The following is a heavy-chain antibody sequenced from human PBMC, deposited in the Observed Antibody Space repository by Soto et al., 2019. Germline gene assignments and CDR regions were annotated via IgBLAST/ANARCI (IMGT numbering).Heavy chain of an antibody. CDR2: IFYAGDT. J-gene: IGHJ5*02. Sequence: VQLEESGPGLLKPSQTLSLTCTVSGESIATGAFYWSWIRLQSGKGPEWIGSIFYAGDTYYNPSLKSRVEMSLDGSQNQFSLNLRSVTAADTAVYYCAREGDYRTWFEPWGPGTLVTVSS. D-gene: IGHD4-17*01. CDR1: GESIATGAFY. V-gene: IGHV4-31*03. CDR3: AREGDYRTWFEP.